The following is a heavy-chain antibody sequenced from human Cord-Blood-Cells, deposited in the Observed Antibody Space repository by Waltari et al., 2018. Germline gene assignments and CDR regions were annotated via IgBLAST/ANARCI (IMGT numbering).Heavy chain of an antibody. V-gene: IGHV3-15*01. CDR3: TTGWYFSY. J-gene: IGHJ4*02. CDR2: IKSKTDCGTT. Sequence: EVQLVESGGGLVKPGGSLRLSCAASGFTFSNAWMSWVRQAPGKGLEWGGRIKSKTDCGTTDYAAPVKGRFTISRDGSKNTLYLQMNSLKTEDTAVYYCTTGWYFSYWGQGTLVTVSS. D-gene: IGHD6-19*01. CDR1: GFTFSNAW.